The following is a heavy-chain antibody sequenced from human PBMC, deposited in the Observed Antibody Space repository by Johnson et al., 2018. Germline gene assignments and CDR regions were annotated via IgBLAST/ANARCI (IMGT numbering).Heavy chain of an antibody. Sequence: VQLVESGGGVVKPGGSLRLSCAASGFTFRSYSMNWVRQAPGKGLEWVSSFSSSSRYIYYADSVKGRFTISRDNAKNSLYLQMNSLRAEDTAVYYCARDNLYDYDSSAYYFGGYFQHWGQGTLVTVSS. D-gene: IGHD3-22*01. CDR3: ARDNLYDYDSSAYYFGGYFQH. CDR1: GFTFRSYS. CDR2: FSSSSRYI. J-gene: IGHJ1*01. V-gene: IGHV3-21*01.